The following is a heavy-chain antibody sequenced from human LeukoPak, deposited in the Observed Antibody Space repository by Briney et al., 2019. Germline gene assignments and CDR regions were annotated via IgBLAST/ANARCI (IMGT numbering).Heavy chain of an antibody. CDR3: AREYYYDSYYFDY. CDR1: GFTFSSYS. J-gene: IGHJ4*02. V-gene: IGHV3-21*01. CDR2: ISSSSSYI. Sequence: GGSLRLSCAASGFTFSSYSMNWVRQAPGKGLEWVSSISSSSSYIYYADSVKGRFTISRDNSKNTLYLQMNSLRAEDTAVYYCAREYYYDSYYFDYWGQGTLVTVSS. D-gene: IGHD3-22*01.